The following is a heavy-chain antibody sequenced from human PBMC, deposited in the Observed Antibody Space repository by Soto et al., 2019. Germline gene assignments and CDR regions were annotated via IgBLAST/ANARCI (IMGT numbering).Heavy chain of an antibody. CDR1: GGSVSSGSYH. Sequence: PSETLSLTCTVSGGSVSSGSYHWSWIRQPPGKGLEWIGYIYYSGSTNYSPSLKSRVTISVATSNNQFSLRLSSVTAADTAVYYCARDIYCSGTSCYSDVWGQGTTVTVSS. J-gene: IGHJ6*02. CDR3: ARDIYCSGTSCYSDV. D-gene: IGHD2-2*01. CDR2: IYYSGST. V-gene: IGHV4-61*01.